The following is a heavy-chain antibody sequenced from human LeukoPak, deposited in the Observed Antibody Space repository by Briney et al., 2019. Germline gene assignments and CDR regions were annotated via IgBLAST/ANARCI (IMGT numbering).Heavy chain of an antibody. CDR2: ISYDGSNK. D-gene: IGHD2-15*01. J-gene: IGHJ4*02. CDR3: ARDRDIVVVVAASLDY. Sequence: GGSLRLSCAASGFSFSSYAMHWVRQAPGKGLEWVAVISYDGSNKYYADSVKGRFTISRDNSKNTLYLQMNSLRAEDTAVYYCARDRDIVVVVAASLDYWGQGTLVTVSS. CDR1: GFSFSSYA. V-gene: IGHV3-30-3*01.